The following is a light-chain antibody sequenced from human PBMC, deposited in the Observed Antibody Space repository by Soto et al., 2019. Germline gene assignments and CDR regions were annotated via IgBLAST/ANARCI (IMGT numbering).Light chain of an antibody. CDR1: QSISSW. V-gene: IGKV1-5*01. J-gene: IGKJ1*01. CDR3: QQYNSYPWT. Sequence: DIQMPQSPSTLSASIGDRVTITCRASQSISSWLAWYQQKPGKAPKLLIYDASSLESGVPSRFSGSGSGTEFTLTISSLHPDDFATYYCQQYNSYPWTFGQGTKVDIK. CDR2: DAS.